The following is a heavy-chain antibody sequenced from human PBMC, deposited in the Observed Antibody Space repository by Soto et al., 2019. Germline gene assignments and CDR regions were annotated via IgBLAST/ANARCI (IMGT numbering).Heavy chain of an antibody. V-gene: IGHV1-2*04. J-gene: IGHJ4*02. Sequence: ASVKVSCKASGYTFTGYYMHWVRQAPGQGLEWMGWINPNSGGTNYAQKFQGWVTMTRDTSISTAYMELSRLRSDDTAVYYCARAYCSGGSCYSYYFDYWGQGTLVTVSS. CDR3: ARAYCSGGSCYSYYFDY. D-gene: IGHD2-15*01. CDR1: GYTFTGYY. CDR2: INPNSGGT.